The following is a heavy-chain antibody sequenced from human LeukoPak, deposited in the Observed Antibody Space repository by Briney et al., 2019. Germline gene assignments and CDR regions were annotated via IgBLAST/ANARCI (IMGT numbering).Heavy chain of an antibody. CDR1: GYTFTGYY. J-gene: IGHJ6*03. CDR2: ISAYNGNT. V-gene: IGHV1-18*04. Sequence: ASVKVSCKASGYTFTGYYMHWVRQAPGQGLEWMGWISAYNGNTNYAQKLQGRVTMTTDTSTSTAYMELRSLRSDDTAVYYCARAYFGLGYYYYYYMDVWGKGTTVTISS. CDR3: ARAYFGLGYYYYYYMDV. D-gene: IGHD3/OR15-3a*01.